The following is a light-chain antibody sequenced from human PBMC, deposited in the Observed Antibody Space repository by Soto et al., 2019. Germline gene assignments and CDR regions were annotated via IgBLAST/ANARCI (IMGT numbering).Light chain of an antibody. V-gene: IGKV3-15*01. CDR2: SAS. J-gene: IGKJ1*01. CDR3: QQYNNCPYT. CDR1: QSIGSK. Sequence: EIEMTQSPSTLSVSMGERATLTCRASQSIGSKLAWYQQKPGHAPGLLIYSASTIPNGVPARFSGSGSGTEFTLTISSLQSEDSAIYYCQQYNNCPYTFGQGTKLEI.